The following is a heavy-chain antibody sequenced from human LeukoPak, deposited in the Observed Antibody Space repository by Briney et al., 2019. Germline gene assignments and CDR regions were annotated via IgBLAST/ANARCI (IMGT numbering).Heavy chain of an antibody. Sequence: SETLSLTCAVYGGSFSGYYWSWIRQPPGKGLEWIGEINHSGSTNYNPSLKSRVTISVDTSKNQFSLKQSSVTAADTAVYYCARPNSGSYLGAFDIWGQGTMVTVSS. J-gene: IGHJ3*02. CDR1: GGSFSGYY. V-gene: IGHV4-34*01. CDR3: ARPNSGSYLGAFDI. CDR2: INHSGST. D-gene: IGHD1-26*01.